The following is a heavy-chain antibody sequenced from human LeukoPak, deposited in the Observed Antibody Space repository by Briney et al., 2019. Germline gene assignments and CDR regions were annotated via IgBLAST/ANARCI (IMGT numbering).Heavy chain of an antibody. J-gene: IGHJ6*03. CDR3: ARGRRGTIFGVVTSNGYLYYYYYMDV. CDR1: GGSISSYY. D-gene: IGHD3-3*01. V-gene: IGHV4-59*01. CDR2: IYYSGST. Sequence: TSETLSLTCTVSGGSISSYYWIWIRQPPGKGLEWIGYIYYSGSTNYNPSLKSRVTISVHTSKNQFSLKLRSVTAADSAVYYCARGRRGTIFGVVTSNGYLYYYYYMDVWGKGTTVTVSS.